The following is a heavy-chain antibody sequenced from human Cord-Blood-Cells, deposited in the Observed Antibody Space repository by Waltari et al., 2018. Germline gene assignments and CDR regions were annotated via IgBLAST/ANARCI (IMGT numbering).Heavy chain of an antibody. CDR2: IYSGGST. CDR3: ARTVVVPAAIQAFDI. CDR1: LFTVCRPS. J-gene: IGHJ3*02. D-gene: IGHD2-2*02. V-gene: IGHV3-53*01. Sequence: EVQLVDSGGGLIQLGGYTGPSRPALLFTVCRPSSTGVRPAPGKGLEWVSVIYSGGSTDYADSVKGRFTISRDNSKNTLYLQMNSLRAEDTAVYYCARTVVVPAAIQAFDIWGQGTMVTVSS.